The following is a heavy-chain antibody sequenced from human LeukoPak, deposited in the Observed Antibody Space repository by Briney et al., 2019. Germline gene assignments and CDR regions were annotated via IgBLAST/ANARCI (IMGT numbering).Heavy chain of an antibody. Sequence: SETLSLTCTVSGGSISSHYWSWIRQPPGKGLEWIGYIYYSGSTNYNPSLKSRVTILVDTSKNQFSLKLSSVTAADTAVYYCARVEYSYGFFDYWGQGTLVTVSS. V-gene: IGHV4-59*11. CDR3: ARVEYSYGFFDY. CDR2: IYYSGST. J-gene: IGHJ4*02. D-gene: IGHD5-18*01. CDR1: GGSISSHY.